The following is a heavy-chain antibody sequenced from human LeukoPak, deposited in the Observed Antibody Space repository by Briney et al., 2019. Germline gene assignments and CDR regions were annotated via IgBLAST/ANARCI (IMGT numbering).Heavy chain of an antibody. J-gene: IGHJ3*02. D-gene: IGHD6-13*01. V-gene: IGHV3-23*01. CDR2: ISGSGGST. CDR3: ARVSARAGTGAFDI. Sequence: GGSLRLSCAASGFTFSSYAMSWLRQAPGKRLEWVSAISGSGGSTYYADSVKGRFTISRDNSKNTLYLQMNSLRAEDTAVYYCARVSARAGTGAFDIWGQGTMVTVSS. CDR1: GFTFSSYA.